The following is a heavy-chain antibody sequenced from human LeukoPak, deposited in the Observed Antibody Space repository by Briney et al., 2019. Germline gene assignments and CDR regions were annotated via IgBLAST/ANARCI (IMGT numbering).Heavy chain of an antibody. CDR3: ARQDSGSYRSMDY. CDR2: INTDGSTT. CDR1: GFTFSSYW. D-gene: IGHD1-26*01. J-gene: IGHJ4*02. V-gene: IGHV3-74*01. Sequence: PGGSLRLSCAASGFTFSSYWMHWVRHAPGKGLVWVSRINTDGSTTSYADSVKGRFTISRDNAKNTLYLQMNSLRAEDTAVYYCARQDSGSYRSMDYWGQGTLVTVSS.